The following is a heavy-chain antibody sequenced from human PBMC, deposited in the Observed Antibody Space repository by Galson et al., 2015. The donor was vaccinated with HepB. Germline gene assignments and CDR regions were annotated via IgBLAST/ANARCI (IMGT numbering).Heavy chain of an antibody. CDR3: VPFPTALPPGDS. V-gene: IGHV3-66*01. Sequence: GFVLNRTSLLWVAQAPGTGLGWRSVNCSGLARNYRDAVQGGFTVSWATPTNTVYLQMSSLTPEDTAVYFCVPFPTALPPGDSRGQGTLVTVSS. J-gene: IGHJ4*02. CDR1: GFVLNRTS. CDR2: NCSGLAR. D-gene: IGHD3-16*01.